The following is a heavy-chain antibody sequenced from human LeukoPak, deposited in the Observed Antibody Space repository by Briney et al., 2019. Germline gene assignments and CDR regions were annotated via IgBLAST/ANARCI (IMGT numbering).Heavy chain of an antibody. CDR3: AKDLSRAVAADWFDP. CDR2: ISDSGGST. V-gene: IGHV3-23*01. CDR1: GFTFSNYD. D-gene: IGHD6-19*01. J-gene: IGHJ5*02. Sequence: SGGSLRLSCAASGFTFSNYDMSWVRQAPGKGLEWVSSISDSGGSTYYADSAKGRFTISRDNSKNTLYLQMTNLRAADTAVYYCAKDLSRAVAADWFDPWDQGSLVTVSS.